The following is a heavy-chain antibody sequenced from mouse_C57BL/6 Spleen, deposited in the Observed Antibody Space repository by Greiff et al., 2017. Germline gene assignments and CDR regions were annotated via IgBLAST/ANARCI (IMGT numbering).Heavy chain of an antibody. Sequence: VKLQQPGAELVKPGASVKLSCKASGYTFTSYWMQWVKQRPGQGLEWIGEIDPSDSYTNYNQKFKGKATLTVDTSSSTAYMQLSSLTSEDSAVYYCARSGGYYGSSYVGYFDVWGTGTTVTVSS. CDR1: GYTFTSYW. D-gene: IGHD1-1*01. J-gene: IGHJ1*03. CDR3: ARSGGYYGSSYVGYFDV. CDR2: IDPSDSYT. V-gene: IGHV1-50*01.